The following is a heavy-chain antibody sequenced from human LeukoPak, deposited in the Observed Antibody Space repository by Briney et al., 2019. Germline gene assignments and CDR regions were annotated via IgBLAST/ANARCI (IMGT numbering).Heavy chain of an antibody. Sequence: GRSLRLSCAASGFTFSSYGMHWVRQAPGKGLEWVAVIWYDGSNKYYADSVKGRFTISRDNSKNTLYLQMNSLRAEDTAVYYCARGPLSLYEWGQGTLVTVSS. CDR2: IWYDGSNK. D-gene: IGHD3-3*01. V-gene: IGHV3-33*08. CDR3: ARGPLSLYE. CDR1: GFTFSSYG. J-gene: IGHJ4*02.